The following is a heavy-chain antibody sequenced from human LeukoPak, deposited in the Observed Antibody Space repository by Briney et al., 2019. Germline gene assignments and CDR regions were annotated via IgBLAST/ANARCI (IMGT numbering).Heavy chain of an antibody. D-gene: IGHD3-22*01. Sequence: SETLSLTCTVSGGSLSSYYWSWIRQPPAKGLEWIGYIYYSGSTNYNPSLKSRVTISLDTSKNQFSLKLTSVTDADTAVYYCATSYYGSSPNWFDPWGQGTLVTVSS. J-gene: IGHJ5*02. CDR1: GGSLSSYY. V-gene: IGHV4-59*01. CDR2: IYYSGST. CDR3: ATSYYGSSPNWFDP.